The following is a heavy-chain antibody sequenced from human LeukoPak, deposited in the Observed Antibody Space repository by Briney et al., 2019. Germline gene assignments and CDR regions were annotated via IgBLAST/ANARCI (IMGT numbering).Heavy chain of an antibody. CDR3: VRDGCVGKFSDYYGMDV. J-gene: IGHJ6*02. Sequence: PGRSLRLSCAASGFTFSSYAMHWVRQAPGKGLEWVTVISYDGIDKYYADSMKGRFTISRDNSKNTLSLQMNSLRPEDTAVYFCVRDGCVGKFSDYYGMDVWGQGTTVTVSS. V-gene: IGHV3-30*04. CDR2: ISYDGIDK. CDR1: GFTFSSYA. D-gene: IGHD2-21*01.